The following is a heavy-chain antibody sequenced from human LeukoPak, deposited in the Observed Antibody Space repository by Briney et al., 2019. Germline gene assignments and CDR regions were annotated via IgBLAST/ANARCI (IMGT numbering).Heavy chain of an antibody. Sequence: GGSLRLSCAVSGFTFSSYSMNWVRQAPGKGLEWVSSISSSSSYIYYADSVRGRFTISRDNAKNSLYLQMNSLRAEDTAVYYCAREYRDAFDIWGQGTMVTVSS. V-gene: IGHV3-21*01. CDR2: ISSSSSYI. J-gene: IGHJ3*02. CDR1: GFTFSSYS. D-gene: IGHD5-18*01. CDR3: AREYRDAFDI.